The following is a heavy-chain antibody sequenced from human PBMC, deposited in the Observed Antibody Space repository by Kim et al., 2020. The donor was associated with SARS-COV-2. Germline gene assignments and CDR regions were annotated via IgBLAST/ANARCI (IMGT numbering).Heavy chain of an antibody. V-gene: IGHV4-59*01. CDR1: GGSISSYY. D-gene: IGHD3-22*01. J-gene: IGHJ3*02. Sequence: SETLSLTCTVSGGSISSYYWSWIRQPPGKGLEWIGYIYYSGSTNYNPSLKSRVTISVDTSKNQFSLKLSSVTAADTAVYYCARNAHYYDSSGSHAFDIWGQGTMVTVSS. CDR2: IYYSGST. CDR3: ARNAHYYDSSGSHAFDI.